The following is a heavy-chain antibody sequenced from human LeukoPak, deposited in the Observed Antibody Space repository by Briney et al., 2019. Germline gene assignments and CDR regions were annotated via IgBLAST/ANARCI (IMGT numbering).Heavy chain of an antibody. J-gene: IGHJ4*02. CDR3: ATVNTYRWFGELWGYYFDY. D-gene: IGHD3-10*01. CDR2: FDPEDGET. V-gene: IGHV1-24*01. CDR1: GYTLTELS. Sequence: ASVKVSCKVSGYTLTELSMHWVRQAPGKGLEWMGGFDPEDGETIYAQKFQGRVTMTEDTSIDTAYMELSSLRSEDTAVYYCATVNTYRWFGELWGYYFDYWGQGTLVTVSS.